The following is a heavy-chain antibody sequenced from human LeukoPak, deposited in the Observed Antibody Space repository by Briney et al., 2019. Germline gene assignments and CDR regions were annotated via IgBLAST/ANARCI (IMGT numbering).Heavy chain of an antibody. V-gene: IGHV4-59*01. J-gene: IGHJ4*02. D-gene: IGHD3-3*01. CDR2: IYYSGST. CDR3: ARDYDFWAFDY. Sequence: SETLSLTCTVSGGSLSSYYWSWIRQPPGKGLEWIGYIYYSGSTNYNPSLKSRVTISVDTSKNQFSLKLSSVTAADTAVYYCARDYDFWAFDYWGQGTLVTVPS. CDR1: GGSLSSYY.